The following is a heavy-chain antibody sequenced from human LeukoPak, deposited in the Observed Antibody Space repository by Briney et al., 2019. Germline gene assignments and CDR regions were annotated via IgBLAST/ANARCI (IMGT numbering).Heavy chain of an antibody. V-gene: IGHV1-24*01. CDR1: GYTLTELS. CDR2: FDPEDGET. CDR3: ARRVGQLEAWFDP. J-gene: IGHJ5*02. D-gene: IGHD6-6*01. Sequence: ASVKVSCKVSGYTLTELSMHWVRQAPGKGLEWMGGFDPEDGETIYAQKFQGRVTITTDESTSTAYMELSSLRSEDTAVYYCARRVGQLEAWFDPWGQGTLVTVSS.